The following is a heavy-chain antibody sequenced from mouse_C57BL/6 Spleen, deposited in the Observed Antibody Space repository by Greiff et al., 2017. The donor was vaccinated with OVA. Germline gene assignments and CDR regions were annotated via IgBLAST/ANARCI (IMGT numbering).Heavy chain of an antibody. Sequence: VQLQQSGPELVKPGASVKISCKASGYAFSSSWMNWVKQRPGKGLEWIGRIYPGDGDTNYNGKFKGKATLTADKSSSTAYMQLSSLTSEDSAVYFCARTVYYGSSRGYFDVWGTGTTVTVSS. CDR2: IYPGDGDT. CDR3: ARTVYYGSSRGYFDV. J-gene: IGHJ1*03. V-gene: IGHV1-82*01. D-gene: IGHD1-1*01. CDR1: GYAFSSSW.